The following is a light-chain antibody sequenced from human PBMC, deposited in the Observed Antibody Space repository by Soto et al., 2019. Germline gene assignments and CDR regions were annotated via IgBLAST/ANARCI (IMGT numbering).Light chain of an antibody. J-gene: IGKJ1*01. V-gene: IGKV2-30*01. CDR2: RAS. Sequence: DVVMTQSPLSLSVTLGQPASISCRSSQSIVYSDGNAYLNWFQQRPGQSQRRLIYRASNRDSGVPDRFSGSGSGTDFTLQISRVEAEDVGVYYCMQGTHWPPTFGRGTRVEIK. CDR3: MQGTHWPPT. CDR1: QSIVYSDGNAY.